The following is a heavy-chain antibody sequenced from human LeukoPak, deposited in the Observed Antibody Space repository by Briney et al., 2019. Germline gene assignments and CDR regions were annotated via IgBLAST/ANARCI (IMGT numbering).Heavy chain of an antibody. Sequence: PGGSLRLSCEASGIIFSNYGMNWVRQAPGKRLEWVSGISPSGGSTYYADSVKGRFTISRDNSKNTLYLQMNSLRAEDTAVYYCAKGPVVTFDIWGQGTMVTVSS. V-gene: IGHV3-23*01. CDR2: ISPSGGST. J-gene: IGHJ3*02. CDR3: AKGPVVTFDI. D-gene: IGHD2-15*01. CDR1: GIIFSNYG.